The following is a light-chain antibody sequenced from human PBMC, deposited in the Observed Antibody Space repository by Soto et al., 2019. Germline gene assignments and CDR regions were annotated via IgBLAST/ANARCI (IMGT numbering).Light chain of an antibody. Sequence: QSVLTQSPSASASLGASVKLTCTLSSGHSSYTIAWHQQQPEKGPPYLMKLNTDGSHSRGDGIPDRFSGSRSGAERYLTISSLQSEDEADYYCQNWGAGIVVFGGGTQLTVL. J-gene: IGLJ2*01. CDR2: LNTDGSH. CDR3: QNWGAGIVV. CDR1: SGHSSYT. V-gene: IGLV4-69*01.